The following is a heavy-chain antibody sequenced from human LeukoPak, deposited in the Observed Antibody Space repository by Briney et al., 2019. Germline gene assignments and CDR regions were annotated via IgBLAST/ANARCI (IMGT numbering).Heavy chain of an antibody. Sequence: GGSLRLSCAASGFTFSSYGMHWVRQAPGKGLEWVAVISYDGSNKYYADSVKGRFTISRDNSKNTLYLQMNSLRAEDTAVYYCAKEGPRYCSGGSCYCLDYWGQGTLVTVSS. CDR1: GFTFSSYG. V-gene: IGHV3-30*18. CDR2: ISYDGSNK. J-gene: IGHJ4*02. CDR3: AKEGPRYCSGGSCYCLDY. D-gene: IGHD2-15*01.